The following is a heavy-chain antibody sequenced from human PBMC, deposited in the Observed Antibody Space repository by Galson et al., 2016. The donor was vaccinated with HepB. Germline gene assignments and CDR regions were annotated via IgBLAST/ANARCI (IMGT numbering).Heavy chain of an antibody. V-gene: IGHV1-58*01. CDR1: GFTFNTSV. CDR3: AVLVIGNYYYYMDV. J-gene: IGHJ6*03. D-gene: IGHD3-10*01. CDR2: IAAGSGET. Sequence: SVKVSCKASGFTFNTSVVQWVRQPRGQRLEWIGWIAAGSGETNYAQKLQERVTIIRDMSTGTAYMELSSLTSEDTAVYYCAVLVIGNYYYYMDVWGKGTTVSVSS.